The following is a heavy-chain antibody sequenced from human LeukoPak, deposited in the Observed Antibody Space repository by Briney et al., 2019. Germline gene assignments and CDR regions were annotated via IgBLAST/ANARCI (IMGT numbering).Heavy chain of an antibody. V-gene: IGHV1-18*01. CDR3: AKRTIAAADDY. CDR2: ICAYNGKT. J-gene: IGHJ4*02. CDR1: RYTFTSSG. D-gene: IGHD6-13*01. Sequence: ASVKVSSRPPRYTFTSSGISSVRQAPGQGREWMGWICAYNGKTNYAQKPQGRVTITTDTSTRTAYKELRSLRSDGTAVYYCAKRTIAAADDYWGQGTLVAVSS.